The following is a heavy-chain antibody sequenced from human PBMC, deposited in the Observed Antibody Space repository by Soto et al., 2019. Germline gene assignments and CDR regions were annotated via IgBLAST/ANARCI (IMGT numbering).Heavy chain of an antibody. Sequence: GGSLRLSCAASGFTFSSYAMSWVRQAPGKGLEWVSAISGSGGSTYYADSVKGRFTISRDNSKNTLYLQMNSLRAEDTAVYYCAKDYPLIPEDIVVVVAAIDYWGQGTLVTVSS. CDR1: GFTFSSYA. D-gene: IGHD2-15*01. CDR2: ISGSGGST. V-gene: IGHV3-23*01. CDR3: AKDYPLIPEDIVVVVAAIDY. J-gene: IGHJ4*02.